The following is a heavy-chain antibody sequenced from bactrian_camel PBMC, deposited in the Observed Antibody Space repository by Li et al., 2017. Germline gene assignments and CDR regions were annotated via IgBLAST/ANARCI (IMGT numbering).Heavy chain of an antibody. CDR2: IATGGGIT. Sequence: VQLVESGGGSVQAGETLRLSCTTSGFTFDDRDMGWYRQAPGKEREAVAVIATGGGITHYADSVKGRFTISRDNAKNTVYLELNSLKTEDMAMYYCAYPPTGAWFDGYNYWGQGTQVTVS. CDR3: AYPPTGAWFDGYNY. CDR1: GFTFDDRD. J-gene: IGHJ4*01. D-gene: IGHD7*01. V-gene: IGHV3S63*01.